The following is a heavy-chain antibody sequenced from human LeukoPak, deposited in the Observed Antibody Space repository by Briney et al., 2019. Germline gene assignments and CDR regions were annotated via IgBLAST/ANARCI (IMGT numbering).Heavy chain of an antibody. J-gene: IGHJ4*02. Sequence: GASVKVSCKASGYTFTSYAMHWVRQAPGQRLEWMGWINAGNGNTKYSQKFQGRVTFTRDTSASTAYMELSSLRSEDTAVYYCASSGSGGYDILTGYYKLDYWGQGTLVTVSS. D-gene: IGHD3-9*01. CDR2: INAGNGNT. CDR1: GYTFTSYA. V-gene: IGHV1-3*01. CDR3: ASSGSGGYDILTGYYKLDY.